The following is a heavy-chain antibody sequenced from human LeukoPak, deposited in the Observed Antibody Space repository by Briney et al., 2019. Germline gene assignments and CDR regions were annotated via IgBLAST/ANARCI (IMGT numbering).Heavy chain of an antibody. D-gene: IGHD3-22*01. CDR2: IHPSGST. CDR3: AKGSDSRKTGY. Sequence: SETLSLTCAVDGESLSGHYCSWIRQTPGKGLEWIGEIHPSGSTTYTPSLESRVTISMDTSKNQFSLKLNSVTAADAAVYYCAKGSDSRKTGYWAQGTPVTVSS. V-gene: IGHV4-34*01. CDR1: GESLSGHY. J-gene: IGHJ4*02.